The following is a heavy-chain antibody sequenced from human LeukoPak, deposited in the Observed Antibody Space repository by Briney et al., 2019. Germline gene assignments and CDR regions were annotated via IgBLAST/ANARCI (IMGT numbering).Heavy chain of an antibody. D-gene: IGHD4-17*01. CDR1: GFTFSSYG. CDR3: AQGGGAYGFDY. Sequence: PGGSLRLSCAASGFTFSSYGMHWVRQAPGRGLEWVAVISYDGSNKYYADSVKGRFTISRDNSKNTLYLQMNSLRGDDTAVYYCAQGGGAYGFDYWGQGTLVTVSS. V-gene: IGHV3-30*18. J-gene: IGHJ4*02. CDR2: ISYDGSNK.